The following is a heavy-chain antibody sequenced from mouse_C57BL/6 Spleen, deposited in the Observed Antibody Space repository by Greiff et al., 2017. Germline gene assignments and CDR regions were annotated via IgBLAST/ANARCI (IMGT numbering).Heavy chain of an antibody. D-gene: IGHD1-1*02. CDR1: GYAFSSSW. V-gene: IGHV1-82*01. CDR2: IYPGDGDT. CDR3: ARGYGGIDY. J-gene: IGHJ2*01. Sequence: QVQLQQSGPELVKPGASVKISCKASGYAFSSSWMNWVKQRPGKGLEWIGRIYPGDGDTNYNGKFKGKDTLTADKSSSTAYMQLSSLTSEDSAVYFCARGYGGIDYWGQGTTLTVSS.